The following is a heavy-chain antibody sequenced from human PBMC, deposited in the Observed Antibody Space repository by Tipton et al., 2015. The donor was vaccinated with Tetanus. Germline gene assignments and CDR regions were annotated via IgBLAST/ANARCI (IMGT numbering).Heavy chain of an antibody. CDR2: IYYTGGT. D-gene: IGHD6-19*01. J-gene: IGHJ5*02. CDR3: ARNYNSGWYSGGKGWFDP. V-gene: IGHV4-59*08. CDR1: GDSITSFY. Sequence: TLSLTCTVSGDSITSFYWSWIRQSPGKGLEWLGDIYYTGGTHYNASLKGRLTISIDMSENQSSLTLTSVTGADTAVYYCARNYNSGWYSGGKGWFDPWGQGTLVTVSS.